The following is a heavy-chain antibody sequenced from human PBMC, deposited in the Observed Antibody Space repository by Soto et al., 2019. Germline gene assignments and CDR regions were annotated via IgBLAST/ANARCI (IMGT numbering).Heavy chain of an antibody. J-gene: IGHJ6*02. D-gene: IGHD3-9*01. V-gene: IGHV3-21*01. CDR3: ARELEREYYDILTGYYYYYGMDV. CDR1: GFTFSSYS. Sequence: PGGSLRLSCAAPGFTFSSYSMNWVRQAPGKGLEWVSSISSSSSYIYYADSVKGRFTISRDNAKNSLYLQMNSLRAEDTAVYYCARELEREYYDILTGYYYYYGMDVWGQGTTVTVSS. CDR2: ISSSSSYI.